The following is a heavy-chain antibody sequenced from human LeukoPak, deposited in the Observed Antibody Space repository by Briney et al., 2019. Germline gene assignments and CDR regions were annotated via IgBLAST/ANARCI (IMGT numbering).Heavy chain of an antibody. V-gene: IGHV3-48*03. CDR1: GFTFSSYD. Sequence: GGSLRLSCAASGFTFSSYDMNWVRQAPGKGLEWVSYISTSGSTIYYADSVKGRFTMSRDNAKKSLHLQMNSLRAEDTAIYYCARDAGYSYGLGDGIYYWRPGTLVTVSS. CDR3: ARDAGYSYGLGDGIYY. D-gene: IGHD5-18*01. CDR2: ISTSGSTI. J-gene: IGHJ4*02.